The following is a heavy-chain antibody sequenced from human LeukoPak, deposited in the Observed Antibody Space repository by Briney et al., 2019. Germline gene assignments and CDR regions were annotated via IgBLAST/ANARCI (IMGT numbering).Heavy chain of an antibody. Sequence: ASVKVSCKASGYTFTSYGTSWVRQAPGQGLEWMGWISAYNGNTNYAQKLQGRVTMTTDTSTSTAYMELSSLRSEDTAVYYCASVVVVPAAINPYGMDVWGQGTTVTVSS. J-gene: IGHJ6*02. V-gene: IGHV1-18*01. CDR2: ISAYNGNT. CDR1: GYTFTSYG. D-gene: IGHD2-2*02. CDR3: ASVVVVPAAINPYGMDV.